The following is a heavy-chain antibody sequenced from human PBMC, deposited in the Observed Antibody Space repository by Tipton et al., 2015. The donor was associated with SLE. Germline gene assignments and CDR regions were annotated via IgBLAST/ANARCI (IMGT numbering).Heavy chain of an antibody. CDR3: ARGEKGGHYFDY. J-gene: IGHJ4*02. Sequence: TLSLTCAVYGGSFSGYYWSWIRQPPGKGLEWIGEINHSGSTNYNPSLKSRVTISVDTSKNQFSLKLSSVTAADTAVYYCARGEKGGHYFDYWGQGTLVTVSS. CDR1: GGSFSGYY. D-gene: IGHD3-16*01. V-gene: IGHV4-34*01. CDR2: INHSGST.